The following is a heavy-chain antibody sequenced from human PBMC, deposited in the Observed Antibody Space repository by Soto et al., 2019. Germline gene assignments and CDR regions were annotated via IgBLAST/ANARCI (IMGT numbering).Heavy chain of an antibody. CDR1: GGSISSYY. V-gene: IGHV4-59*08. CDR3: ARLVLSYYYYGMDV. CDR2: IYYSGST. D-gene: IGHD3-22*01. Sequence: SETLSLTCTVSGGSISSYYWSWIRQPPGKGLEWIGYIYYSGSTNYNPSLKSRVTISVDTSKNQFSLKLSSVTAADTAVYYCARLVLSYYYYGMDVWGQGTTVT. J-gene: IGHJ6*02.